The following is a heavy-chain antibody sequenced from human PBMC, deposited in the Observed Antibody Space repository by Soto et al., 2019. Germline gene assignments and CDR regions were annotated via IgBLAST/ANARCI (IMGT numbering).Heavy chain of an antibody. D-gene: IGHD2-15*01. J-gene: IGHJ4*02. CDR1: GFTFSSYA. V-gene: IGHV3-23*01. CDR3: ANGCGGTCYSRIHY. CDR2: ISDSGGST. Sequence: EVQLLESGGGLVQPGGSLRLSCAASGFTFSSYAMSWVRQAPGRGLEWVSGISDSGGSTYYADSVKGRFTISRGNSKNTLYLQMNNLIADDTAVYYCANGCGGTCYSRIHYWGQGTLVTVSS.